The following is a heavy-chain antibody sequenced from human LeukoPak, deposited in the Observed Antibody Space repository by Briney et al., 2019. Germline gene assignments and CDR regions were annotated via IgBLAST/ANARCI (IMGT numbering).Heavy chain of an antibody. J-gene: IGHJ6*03. CDR3: ARTPRDGYCSSTSCSLPLFVYMDV. D-gene: IGHD2-2*03. Sequence: ASVKVSCKASGYTFTSYDINWVRQATGQGLEWMGYMNPNSGNTGYAQKFQDRVTMTRDTSISTAYMELSRLRSDDTAVYYCARTPRDGYCSSTSCSLPLFVYMDVWGKGTTVTISS. CDR1: GYTFTSYD. V-gene: IGHV1-8*02. CDR2: MNPNSGNT.